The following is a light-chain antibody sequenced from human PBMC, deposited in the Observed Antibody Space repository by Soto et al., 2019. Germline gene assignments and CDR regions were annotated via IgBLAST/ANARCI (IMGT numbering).Light chain of an antibody. CDR3: HQSGDSPT. CDR1: QTVNANF. J-gene: IGKJ1*01. CDR2: CVS. Sequence: DIVLTQSPGTLSLSPAERATLYCRSGQTVNANFLAWYQQKPGQAPSLLIYCVSNRAPGIPDRFSGSGSGTDITLTISRLEPEDIAVYYGHQSGDSPTFGQGTKVDIK. V-gene: IGKV3-20*01.